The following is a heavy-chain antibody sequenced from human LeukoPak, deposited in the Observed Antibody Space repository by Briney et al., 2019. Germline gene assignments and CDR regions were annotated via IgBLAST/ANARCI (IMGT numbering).Heavy chain of an antibody. CDR2: ISYDGSNK. Sequence: GGSLRLSCAASGFTFSSYGMHWVRQAPGKGLEWVAVISYDGSNKYYEDSVKGRFTISRDNSKNTLYLQMNSLRAEDTAVYYCAKDWQLVDYWGQGTLVSVSS. CDR3: AKDWQLVDY. D-gene: IGHD1-1*01. V-gene: IGHV3-30*18. CDR1: GFTFSSYG. J-gene: IGHJ4*02.